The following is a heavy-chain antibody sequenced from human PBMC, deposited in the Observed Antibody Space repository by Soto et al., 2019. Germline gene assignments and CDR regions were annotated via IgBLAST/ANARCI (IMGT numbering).Heavy chain of an antibody. D-gene: IGHD5-18*01. Sequence: VGSLRLSCASSGCTFSIYAMSWVRQSPGKGLEWVSVISGSGDITYYADSVKGRFTISRANSKNTLYLQMNSLRAEDTAVYYCAKSYGHTYGPDIFWCQGTLVIVSS. J-gene: IGHJ4*02. CDR2: ISGSGDIT. CDR3: AKSYGHTYGPDIF. V-gene: IGHV3-23*01. CDR1: GCTFSIYA.